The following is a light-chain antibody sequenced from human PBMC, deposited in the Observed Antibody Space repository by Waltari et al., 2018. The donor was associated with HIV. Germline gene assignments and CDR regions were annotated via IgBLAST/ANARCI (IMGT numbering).Light chain of an antibody. CDR3: QQYYSTPPRT. J-gene: IGKJ1*01. V-gene: IGKV4-1*01. CDR1: QNILYKSDNKNY. Sequence: DIVMTQSPDSLTVSLGERATINCKSSQNILYKSDNKNYLAWYQQKPGQPPKLLISWASARESGVPDRFCGSWSGTDFTLTISSLQAEDVAVYYCQQYYSTPPRTFGQGTKVEIK. CDR2: WAS.